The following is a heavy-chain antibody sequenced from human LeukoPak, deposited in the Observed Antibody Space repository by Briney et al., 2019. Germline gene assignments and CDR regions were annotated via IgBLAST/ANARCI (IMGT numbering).Heavy chain of an antibody. J-gene: IGHJ4*02. CDR3: VRGAPSAAD. Sequence: GGSLRFSCGACGFSFSDSYMICIRKPPGKGLEWISYIGGSSSDTWYADSVKGRFTISRDNARNSLYVQMNSLRAEDSAVYYCVRGAPSAADSGQGTLVTVSS. CDR1: GFSFSDSY. V-gene: IGHV3-11*06. CDR2: IGGSSSDT.